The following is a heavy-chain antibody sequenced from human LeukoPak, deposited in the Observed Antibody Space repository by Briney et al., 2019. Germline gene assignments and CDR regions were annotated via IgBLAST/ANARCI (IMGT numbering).Heavy chain of an antibody. CDR2: ISGSGGST. D-gene: IGHD4-17*01. V-gene: IGHV3-23*01. Sequence: PGGSLRLSCAASGFTFSSYAMSWVRQAPGKGLEWVSAISGSGGSTYYADSVKGRFTISRDNSKSTLYLQMNSLRAEDTAIYYCAKDKGGDRPYYFDYWGQGTLVTVSS. CDR1: GFTFSSYA. CDR3: AKDKGGDRPYYFDY. J-gene: IGHJ4*02.